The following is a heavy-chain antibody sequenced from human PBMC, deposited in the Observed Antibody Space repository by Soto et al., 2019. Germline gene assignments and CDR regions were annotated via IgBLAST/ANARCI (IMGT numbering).Heavy chain of an antibody. CDR1: GDTFTDSS. Sequence: ASVKVSCKTSGDTFTDSSIHWVRQAPGQGLEWMGWINLNSGDTNYAEKFRGRVTMTRDTSIITAYMELTRLKSDDTAVYYCARDLGGYDLYGPDTWGQGTMVTVYS. CDR2: INLNSGDT. V-gene: IGHV1-2*02. D-gene: IGHD5-12*01. CDR3: ARDLGGYDLYGPDT. J-gene: IGHJ5*02.